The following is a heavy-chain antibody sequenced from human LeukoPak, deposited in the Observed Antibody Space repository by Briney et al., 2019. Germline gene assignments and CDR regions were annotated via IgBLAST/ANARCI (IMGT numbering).Heavy chain of an antibody. CDR3: ARDIVVIPAANGIDY. Sequence: GASVKVSCKASEYTFTSYYMHWVRQAPGQGLEWMGIINPSGGSTSYAQKFQGRVTMTRDTSTTTVYMELSSLRSEDTAVYYCARDIVVIPAANGIDYWGQGALVTVSS. CDR1: EYTFTSYY. J-gene: IGHJ4*02. CDR2: INPSGGST. V-gene: IGHV1-46*01. D-gene: IGHD2-2*01.